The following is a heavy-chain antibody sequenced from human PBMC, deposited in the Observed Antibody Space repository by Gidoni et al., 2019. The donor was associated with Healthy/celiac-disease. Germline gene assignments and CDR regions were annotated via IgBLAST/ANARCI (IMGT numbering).Heavy chain of an antibody. Sequence: QLQLHESGPGLVKPSETLSLTCTVPVGSIRSSTYYWGWIRKPPGKGLEWMGSSYYSGSTYYNPSLKSRVTISVDTSKNQFSLKLSSVTAADAAVYDCASLSSGYYRITYYYYGMDVWGQGTTVTVSS. V-gene: IGHV4-39*01. CDR2: SYYSGST. CDR3: ASLSSGYYRITYYYYGMDV. CDR1: VGSIRSSTYY. D-gene: IGHD3-22*01. J-gene: IGHJ6*02.